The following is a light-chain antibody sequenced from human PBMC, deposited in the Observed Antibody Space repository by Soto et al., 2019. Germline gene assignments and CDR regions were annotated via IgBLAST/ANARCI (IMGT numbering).Light chain of an antibody. J-gene: IGKJ5*01. CDR3: QQYDNWPIT. CDR2: GAS. CDR1: QTITTRY. V-gene: IGKV3-15*01. Sequence: EIVLTQPPGTLSLSPGERATLSCSASQTITTRYLAWYQQKPGQAPRLLIYGASTRATGIPARFSGSGSGTEFTLTISSLQSEDSAVYYCQQYDNWPITFGQGTRLEIK.